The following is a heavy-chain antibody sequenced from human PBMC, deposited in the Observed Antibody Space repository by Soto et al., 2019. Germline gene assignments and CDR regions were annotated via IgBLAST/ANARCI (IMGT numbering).Heavy chain of an antibody. V-gene: IGHV4-39*01. CDR2: IYYSGST. CDR1: GGSISSSSYY. D-gene: IGHD6-6*01. CDR3: AGGIGAARPGGYYYYYGMDV. J-gene: IGHJ6*02. Sequence: SETLSLTCTVSGGSISSSSYYWGWIRQPPGKGLEWIGSIYYSGSTYYNPSLKSRVTISVDTSKNQFSLKLSSVVAADTAVYYCAGGIGAARPGGYYYYYGMDVWGQGTTVTVSS.